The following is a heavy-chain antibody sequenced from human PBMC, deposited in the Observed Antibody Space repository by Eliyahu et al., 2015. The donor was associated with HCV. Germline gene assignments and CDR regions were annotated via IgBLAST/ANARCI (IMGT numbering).Heavy chain of an antibody. CDR1: GFTFSSYS. D-gene: IGHD6-13*01. Sequence: EVQLVESGGGLVKPGGSLRLSCAASGFTFSSYSMNWVRQAPGKGLEWVSSISSSSSYIYYADSVKGRFTISRDNAKNSLYLQMNSLRAEDTAVYYCARDGSGQQLVPFDYWGQGTLVTVSS. CDR2: ISSSSSYI. V-gene: IGHV3-21*01. CDR3: ARDGSGQQLVPFDY. J-gene: IGHJ4*02.